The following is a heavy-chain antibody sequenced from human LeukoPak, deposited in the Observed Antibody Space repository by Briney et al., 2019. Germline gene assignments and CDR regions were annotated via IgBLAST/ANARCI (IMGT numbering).Heavy chain of an antibody. V-gene: IGHV3-23*01. CDR2: ISGSGGST. D-gene: IGHD3-10*01. J-gene: IGHJ3*02. CDR3: AKDVGGAVYGSGSNDAFDI. Sequence: GGSLRLSCAASGFTFSSYAMSWVRQAPGKGLEWVSAISGSGGSTYYADSVKGRFTISRDNSKNTLYLQMNSLRAEDTAVYYCAKDVGGAVYGSGSNDAFDIWGQGTMVTVSS. CDR1: GFTFSSYA.